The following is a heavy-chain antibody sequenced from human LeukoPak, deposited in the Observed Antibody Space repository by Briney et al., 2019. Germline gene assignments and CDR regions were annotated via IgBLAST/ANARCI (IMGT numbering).Heavy chain of an antibody. V-gene: IGHV3-21*06. CDR3: ARVAEAAAFDS. Sequence: PGGSLRLSCAASGFTFSSYSMNWVRQAPGKGLEWVSSISSSSRYIYYADSMKGRFTISRDNSKNSLYLRMNSLRAEDTAVYYCARVAEAAAFDSWGQGTLVTVSS. J-gene: IGHJ4*02. CDR2: ISSSSRYI. CDR1: GFTFSSYS. D-gene: IGHD6-13*01.